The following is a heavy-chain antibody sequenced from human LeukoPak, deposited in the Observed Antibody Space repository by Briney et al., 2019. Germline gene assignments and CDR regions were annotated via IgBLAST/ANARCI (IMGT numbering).Heavy chain of an antibody. J-gene: IGHJ4*02. CDR2: ISAYNGNT. D-gene: IGHD3-22*01. CDR3: AKDSGPYTSGYYGH. CDR1: GYTFTSYG. Sequence: ASVKVSCKASGYTFTSYGISWVRQAPGQGLEWMGWISAYNGNTNYAQKLQGRVTMTTDTSTSTAYMELRSLRSDDTAVYYCAKDSGPYTSGYYGHWGQGTLVTVSS. V-gene: IGHV1-18*01.